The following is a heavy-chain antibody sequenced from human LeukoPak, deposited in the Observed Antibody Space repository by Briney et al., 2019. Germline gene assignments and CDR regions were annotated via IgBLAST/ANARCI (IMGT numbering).Heavy chain of an antibody. CDR3: ARMYSGSYSDY. CDR2: INPSGGST. D-gene: IGHD1-26*01. J-gene: IGHJ4*02. V-gene: IGHV1-46*01. CDR1: GYTFTTYS. Sequence: ASVKVSCKASGYTFTTYSMHWVRQAPGQGLEWMGIINPSGGSTSYAQKFQGRVTMTRDTSTSTVYMELSSLRSEDTAVYYCARMYSGSYSDYWGQGTLVTVSS.